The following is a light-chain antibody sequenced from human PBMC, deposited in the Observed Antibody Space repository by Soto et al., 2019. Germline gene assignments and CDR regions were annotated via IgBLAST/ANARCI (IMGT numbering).Light chain of an antibody. J-gene: IGLJ1*01. V-gene: IGLV2-14*01. CDR3: SSYTSSRGV. CDR2: EVS. CDR1: SSDVGGYNY. Sequence: QSALTQPASVSGSPGQSITISCTGTSSDVGGYNYVSWYQQHPGKAPKLMIYEVSNRPSGVSNRFSGSKSGNTASLTIPGLQAEDEADYYCSSYTSSRGVFGTGTKVTVL.